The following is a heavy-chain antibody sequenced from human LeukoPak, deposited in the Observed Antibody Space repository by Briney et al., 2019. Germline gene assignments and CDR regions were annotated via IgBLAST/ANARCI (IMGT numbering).Heavy chain of an antibody. Sequence: PSETLSLTCTVSGGSVSTGTYYWSWIRQPPGKGLEWIAYIYYSGSTNHNPSLMTRVTISVDTSKNQFSLKLRSVTAADTAVYYCARDLWELQSAFDLWGQGTLVTVSS. D-gene: IGHD1-26*01. CDR2: IYYSGST. V-gene: IGHV4-61*01. CDR1: GGSVSTGTYY. CDR3: ARDLWELQSAFDL. J-gene: IGHJ3*01.